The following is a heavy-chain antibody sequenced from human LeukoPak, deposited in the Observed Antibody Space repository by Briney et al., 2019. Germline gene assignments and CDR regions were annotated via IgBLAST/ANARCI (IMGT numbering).Heavy chain of an antibody. V-gene: IGHV3-21*06. CDR2: ISSSSSYI. CDR3: GRDAIGITTYDSYFDY. D-gene: IGHD3-22*01. J-gene: IGHJ4*02. CDR1: GFTLSSYM. Sequence: GGSLRLSCAASGFTLSSYMMNWVRQAPGKGLEWVSSISSSSSYIYYADSVKGRFTISRDNAKNSLYLQMKSLRAEDTAVYYCGRDAIGITTYDSYFDYWGQGTLVTVSS.